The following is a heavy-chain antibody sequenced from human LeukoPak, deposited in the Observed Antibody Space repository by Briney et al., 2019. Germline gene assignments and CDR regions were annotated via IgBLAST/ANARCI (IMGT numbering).Heavy chain of an antibody. CDR1: GVSISSYY. V-gene: IGHV4-59*01. D-gene: IGHD3-10*01. CDR3: ARVARSITSPYYFDY. CDR2: IYYSGST. Sequence: KTSEALSLTCTVSGVSISSYYWSWIRQPPGKGLEWIGYIYYSGSTNYNPSLKSRVTISVDTSKKEFSLKLSSVTAADTAVYYCARVARSITSPYYFDYWGQGTLVTVSS. J-gene: IGHJ4*02.